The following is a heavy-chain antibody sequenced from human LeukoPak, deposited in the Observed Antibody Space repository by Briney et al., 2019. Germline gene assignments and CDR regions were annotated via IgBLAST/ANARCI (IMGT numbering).Heavy chain of an antibody. J-gene: IGHJ4*02. D-gene: IGHD2/OR15-2a*01. CDR1: GFTFSSYG. V-gene: IGHV3-30*18. Sequence: GGSLRLSCAASGFTFSSYGMHWVRQAPGKGLEWVAVISYDGSNKYYADSVKGRFTISRDNSKNTLYLQMNSLRAEDTAVYYCAKGGHFSPFDYWGQGTLVTVSS. CDR3: AKGGHFSPFDY. CDR2: ISYDGSNK.